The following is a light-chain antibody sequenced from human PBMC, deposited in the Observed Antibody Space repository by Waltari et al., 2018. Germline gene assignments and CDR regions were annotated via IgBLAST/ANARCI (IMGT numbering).Light chain of an antibody. CDR1: SRDVGRYDY. CDR2: DVT. V-gene: IGLV2-14*03. Sequence: QSALTQPASVSGTPGQSITISCTGTSRDVGRYDYVSWYQQHPGRAPKLLSHDVTDRASGFADRFSCSKSGNTASLTISGLQTEDEADYYCTSYTSSTTTPYVFGTGTQVTV. J-gene: IGLJ1*01. CDR3: TSYTSSTTTPYV.